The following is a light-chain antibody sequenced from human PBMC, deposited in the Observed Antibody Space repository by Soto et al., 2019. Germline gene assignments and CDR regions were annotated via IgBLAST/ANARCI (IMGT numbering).Light chain of an antibody. J-gene: IGLJ2*01. CDR2: NNN. CDR1: SSNIGAGYD. V-gene: IGLV1-40*01. CDR3: QSYDSSLSGVV. Sequence: QSVLTQPPSVSGAPGQRVTISCTWSSSNIGAGYDVHWYQQLPGTAPKLLIYNNNNRPSGVPDRFSGSKSVTSASLAITGLQADDEAEYYCQSYDSSLSGVVFGGGTKLTVL.